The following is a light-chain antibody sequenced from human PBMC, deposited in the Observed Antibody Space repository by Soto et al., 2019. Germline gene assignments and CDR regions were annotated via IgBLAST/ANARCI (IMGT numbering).Light chain of an antibody. V-gene: IGLV2-14*01. CDR3: ISFTPSTTTHWV. CDR1: SSDVGDYNR. CDR2: EVT. J-gene: IGLJ3*02. Sequence: QSVLTQPPSVSGSPGQSITISCTGTSSDVGDYNRVSWYQHHPGKAPKLMIFEVTNRPSGISDRFSGFKSGSTASLTISELQPDDEADYYCISFTPSTTTHWVFGGGTKVTV.